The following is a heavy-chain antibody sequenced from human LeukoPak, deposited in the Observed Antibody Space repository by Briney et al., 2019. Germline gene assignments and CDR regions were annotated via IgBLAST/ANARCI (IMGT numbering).Heavy chain of an antibody. CDR1: GFTFDNYG. CDR3: ARETTVTESRWFDP. D-gene: IGHD4-17*01. V-gene: IGHV3-74*01. Sequence: GGSLRLSCAASGFTFDNYGMSWVRQAPGKGLVWVSRINSDGSSTSYADSVKGRFTISRDNAKNTLYLQMNSLRAEDTAVYYCARETTVTESRWFDPWGQGTLVTVSS. CDR2: INSDGSST. J-gene: IGHJ5*02.